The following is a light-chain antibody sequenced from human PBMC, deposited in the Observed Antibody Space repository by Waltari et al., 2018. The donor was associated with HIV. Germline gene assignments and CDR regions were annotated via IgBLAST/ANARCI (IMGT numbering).Light chain of an antibody. V-gene: IGLV4-69*01. J-gene: IGLJ3*02. CDR3: QTWGTGIQEV. CDR1: IGHSNYA. CDR2: LKSDGSH. Sequence: QLVLTQSPSASASLAASVKLTCTLRIGHSNYAIARHHPQPGKGPRYLMKLKSDGSHIKGDGTPDRSSGSSSGAERYLTISSLQSEDEADYYCQTWGTGIQEVFGGGTKLTVL.